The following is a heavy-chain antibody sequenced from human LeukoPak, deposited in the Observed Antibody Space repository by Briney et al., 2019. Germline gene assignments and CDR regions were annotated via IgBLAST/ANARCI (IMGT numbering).Heavy chain of an antibody. CDR2: ISYDGSNK. V-gene: IGHV3-30*01. CDR1: GFTFSIYA. J-gene: IGHJ4*02. D-gene: IGHD6-13*01. CDR3: ERVAIAAADPYYLDY. Sequence: GRSLRPSCAASGFTFSIYAMHWVRQAPGKGLEWVAVISYDGSNKYYADSVKGRFSISRDNFKNTLYLQMNSLKAEDTAVYYCERVAIAAADPYYLDYWGQGTLVTVYS.